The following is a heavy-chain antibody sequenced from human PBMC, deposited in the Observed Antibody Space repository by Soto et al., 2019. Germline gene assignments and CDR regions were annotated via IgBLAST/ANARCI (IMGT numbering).Heavy chain of an antibody. CDR2: INWDGSNT. CDR3: AKVSTQQCWNDGLDS. J-gene: IGHJ4*02. CDR1: GFNFEDYS. V-gene: IGHV3-43*01. Sequence: PGGSLRLSCAASGFNFEDYSMHWVRQPPGKGLEWVSLINWDGSNTYYADSVKGRFTISRDNSRNSVFLEMTSMRTEDAALYRCAKVSTQQCWNDGLDSWGKGTLVTVSS. D-gene: IGHD1-1*01.